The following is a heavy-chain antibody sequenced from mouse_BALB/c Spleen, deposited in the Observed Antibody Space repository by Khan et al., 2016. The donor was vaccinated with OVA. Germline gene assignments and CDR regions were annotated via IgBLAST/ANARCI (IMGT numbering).Heavy chain of an antibody. D-gene: IGHD2-10*01. Sequence: VQGVESGPGLVAPSQSLSITCTISGFSLTNYGVHWVRQPPGKGLEWLVVIWSDGTTTYDSALKSRLTISKDNSKSQVFLKMDSLQTDDTAMYXCARQPYYHYYVMDYWGQGTSVTVSS. J-gene: IGHJ4*01. CDR2: IWSDGTT. V-gene: IGHV2-6-1*01. CDR1: GFSLTNYG. CDR3: ARQPYYHYYVMDY.